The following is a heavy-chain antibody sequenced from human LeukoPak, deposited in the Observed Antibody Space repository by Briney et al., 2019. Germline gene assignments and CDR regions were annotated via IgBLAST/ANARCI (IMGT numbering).Heavy chain of an antibody. Sequence: GASVKVSCKASGYTFTSYYMHWVRQAPGQGLEWMGIINPSGGSTSYAQKFQGRVTMTRDMSTSTVYMELSSLRSDDTALYYCARPRESGYRVYDFDYWGQGTLVTVSS. CDR3: ARPRESGYRVYDFDY. V-gene: IGHV1-46*01. CDR2: INPSGGST. CDR1: GYTFTSYY. J-gene: IGHJ4*02. D-gene: IGHD5/OR15-5a*01.